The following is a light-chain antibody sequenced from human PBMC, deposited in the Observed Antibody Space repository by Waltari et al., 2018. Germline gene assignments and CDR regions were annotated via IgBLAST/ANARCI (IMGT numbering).Light chain of an antibody. CDR3: WTFTSSGTWV. J-gene: IGLJ2*01. CDR1: SDVGNYHL. V-gene: IGLV2-23*01. CDR2: GAT. Sequence: QSALTQPASVSGSPGQSITISCTSDVGNYHLVSWYQQRPGTAPKLKIYGATKRPSGVSDRFSGSKSVTPASLTISGLQAEDEADYYCWTFTSSGTWVFGGGTKLTVL.